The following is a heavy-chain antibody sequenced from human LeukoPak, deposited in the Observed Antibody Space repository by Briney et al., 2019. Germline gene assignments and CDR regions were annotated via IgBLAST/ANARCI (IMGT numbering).Heavy chain of an antibody. Sequence: SETLSLTCTVSGGSISSSIYYWGWIRQPPGKGLEWIGSIYYSGSTYYNPSLKSRVTISVDRSKNQFSLKLSSVTAADTAVYYCARDVSNYVGYYMDVWGKGTTVTVSS. CDR3: ARDVSNYVGYYMDV. D-gene: IGHD4-11*01. CDR1: GGSISSSIYY. CDR2: IYYSGST. V-gene: IGHV4-39*07. J-gene: IGHJ6*03.